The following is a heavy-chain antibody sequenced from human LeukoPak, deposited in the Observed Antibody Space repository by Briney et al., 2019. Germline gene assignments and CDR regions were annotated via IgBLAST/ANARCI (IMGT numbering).Heavy chain of an antibody. CDR3: ARDLWGTVTTVGAPAHY. V-gene: IGHV1-18*01. CDR1: GYTFTSYA. Sequence: RASVKVSCKASGYTFTSYAMNWVRQAPGQGLEWMGWISAYNGNTNYAQKLQGRVTMTTDTSASTAYMELRSLRSDDTAVYYCARDLWGTVTTVGAPAHYWGQGTLVTVSS. J-gene: IGHJ4*02. D-gene: IGHD4-17*01. CDR2: ISAYNGNT.